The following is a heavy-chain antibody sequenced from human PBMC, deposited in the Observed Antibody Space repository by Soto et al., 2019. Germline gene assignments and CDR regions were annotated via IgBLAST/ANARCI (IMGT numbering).Heavy chain of an antibody. Sequence: QVQLVQSGAEVKKHGASVKVSYKASGYTFTSYDINWVRQATGQGLEWMGWMNPNSGNTGYAQKIQGRVTMTGNTSISTAYMELSSLRSEDTAVYYCARALLPPFVGDPNFVYYCYYMDVWGKGTTVTVSS. V-gene: IGHV1-8*01. J-gene: IGHJ6*03. CDR3: ARALLPPFVGDPNFVYYCYYMDV. D-gene: IGHD4-17*01. CDR1: GYTFTSYD. CDR2: MNPNSGNT.